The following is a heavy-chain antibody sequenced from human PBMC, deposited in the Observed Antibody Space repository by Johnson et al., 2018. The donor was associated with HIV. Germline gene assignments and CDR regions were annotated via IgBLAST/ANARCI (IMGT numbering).Heavy chain of an antibody. CDR1: GFTVSSYY. J-gene: IGHJ3*02. CDR2: ISSAGTT. CDR3: ARDGYSSAWYGKDAFDI. V-gene: IGHV3-53*01. D-gene: IGHD6-19*01. Sequence: VQLVESGGGLIQPGGSLRLSCAASGFTVSSYYMSWIRQAPGKGLEWVSVISSAGTTYYADSVKVRFTIPRDSSKNTLYLQRNRLRAEATAVYYCARDGYSSAWYGKDAFDIWGQGTMVTVSS.